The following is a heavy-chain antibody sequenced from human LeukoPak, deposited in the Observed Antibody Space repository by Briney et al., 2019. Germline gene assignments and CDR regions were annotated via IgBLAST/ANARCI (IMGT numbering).Heavy chain of an antibody. Sequence: AGGSLRLSCAASGFTFSNYGMHWVRQAPGKGLEWVAVIWYDGSNKYYADAVRGRFTISRDNSENTLYLQMNSLRAEDTAVYYCARDYGSCPGDYWGQGTLVTVSS. CDR2: IWYDGSNK. CDR1: GFTFSNYG. V-gene: IGHV3-33*01. J-gene: IGHJ4*02. D-gene: IGHD2-15*01. CDR3: ARDYGSCPGDY.